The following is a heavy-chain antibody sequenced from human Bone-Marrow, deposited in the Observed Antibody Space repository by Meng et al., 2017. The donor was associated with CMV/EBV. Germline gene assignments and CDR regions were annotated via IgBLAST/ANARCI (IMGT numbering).Heavy chain of an antibody. CDR1: GFTFSSYS. Sequence: GGSLRLSCAASGFTFSSYSMNWVRQAPGKGLEWVSSISSSSSYIYYADSVKGRFTISRDNAKNSLYLQMNSLRAEDMAVYYCARAARCSSTSCYIERWGQGPLVTVSS. CDR2: ISSSSSYI. J-gene: IGHJ4*02. D-gene: IGHD2-2*02. V-gene: IGHV3-21*01. CDR3: ARAARCSSTSCYIER.